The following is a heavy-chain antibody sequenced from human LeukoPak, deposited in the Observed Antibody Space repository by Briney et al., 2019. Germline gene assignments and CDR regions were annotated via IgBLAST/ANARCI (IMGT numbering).Heavy chain of an antibody. CDR2: ISAYNGNT. V-gene: IGHV1-18*01. CDR1: GYTFTSYG. Sequence: GASLKVSCEASGYTFTSYGISWVRQATGQGLEWMGWISAYNGNTNYAQKLQGRVTMTTDTSTSTAYMELRSLRSDDTAVYYCAREGIGWFGELVSRSHMDVWGKGTTVTVSS. J-gene: IGHJ6*03. D-gene: IGHD3-10*01. CDR3: AREGIGWFGELVSRSHMDV.